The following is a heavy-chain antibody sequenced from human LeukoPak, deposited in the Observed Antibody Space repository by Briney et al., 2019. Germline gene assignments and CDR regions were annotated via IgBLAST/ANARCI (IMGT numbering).Heavy chain of an antibody. CDR2: ISGSGGST. D-gene: IGHD6-13*01. V-gene: IGHV3-23*01. J-gene: IGHJ4*02. CDR1: GFTVSSNY. Sequence: GGSLRLSCAASGFTVSSNYTSWVRQAPGKGLEWVSAISGSGGSTYYADSVKGRFTISRDNSKNTLYLQMNSLRAEDTAVYYCAKSPQQLVDYWGQGTLVTVSS. CDR3: AKSPQQLVDY.